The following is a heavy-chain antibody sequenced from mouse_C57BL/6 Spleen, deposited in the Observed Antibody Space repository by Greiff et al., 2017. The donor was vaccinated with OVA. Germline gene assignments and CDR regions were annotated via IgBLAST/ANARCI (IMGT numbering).Heavy chain of an antibody. CDR1: GYAFSSSW. V-gene: IGHV1-82*01. Sequence: VKLMESGPELVKPGASVKISCKASGYAFSSSWMNWVKQRPGKGLEWIGRIYPGDGDTNYNGKFKGKATLTADKSSSTAYMQLSSLTSEDSAVYFCARSDGYLYYYAMDYWGQGTSVTVSS. CDR2: IYPGDGDT. CDR3: ARSDGYLYYYAMDY. J-gene: IGHJ4*01. D-gene: IGHD2-3*01.